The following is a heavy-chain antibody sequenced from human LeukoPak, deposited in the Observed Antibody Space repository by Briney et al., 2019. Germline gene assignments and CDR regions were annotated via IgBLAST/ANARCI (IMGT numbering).Heavy chain of an antibody. V-gene: IGHV4-59*01. Sequence: SETPSLTCTVSGGSISSYYWSWIRQPPGQGLEWIGYIYYSGSTNYNPSLKTRVTISVDTSKNQFSLKLSSVTGADTAVYYCASHYSSGGFGYWGQGTLVTVSS. J-gene: IGHJ4*02. D-gene: IGHD6-19*01. CDR1: GGSISSYY. CDR2: IYYSGST. CDR3: ASHYSSGGFGY.